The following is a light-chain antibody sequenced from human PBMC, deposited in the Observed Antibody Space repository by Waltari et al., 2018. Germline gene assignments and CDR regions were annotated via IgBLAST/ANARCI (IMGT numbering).Light chain of an antibody. Sequence: EILMTQSPATLSVSPGERATLSCRASQSVTTNLAWYQQKPGQAPRLLIFDASTRATGVPARFSVSGSGTEFTLTISSLQSEDFAVYYCQQYTNWPQTFGQGTKVDI. V-gene: IGKV3-15*01. J-gene: IGKJ1*01. CDR3: QQYTNWPQT. CDR2: DAS. CDR1: QSVTTN.